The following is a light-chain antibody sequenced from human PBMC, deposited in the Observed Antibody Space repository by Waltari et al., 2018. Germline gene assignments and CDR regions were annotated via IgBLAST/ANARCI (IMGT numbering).Light chain of an antibody. CDR1: QSISSW. V-gene: IGKV1-5*01. CDR2: DAS. Sequence: DIQMTQSPSTLSASVGHRVTITCRASQSISSWLAWYQQKPGKAPKLLIYDASSLESGVPSRFSGSGSGTEFTLNISSLQPDDFATYYCQQYNSYLYTFGQGTKLEIK. J-gene: IGKJ2*01. CDR3: QQYNSYLYT.